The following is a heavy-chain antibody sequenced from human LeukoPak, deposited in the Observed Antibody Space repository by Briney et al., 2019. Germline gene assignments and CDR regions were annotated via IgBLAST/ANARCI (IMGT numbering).Heavy chain of an antibody. CDR2: IYHSGST. D-gene: IGHD1-26*01. CDR1: GGSISSGGYS. CDR3: ARGLGELTDY. V-gene: IGHV4-30-2*01. Sequence: KSSQTLSLTCAVSGGSISSGGYSWSWLRQPPGKGLEWIGYIYHSGSTYYNPSLKSRVTISVDRSKNQFSLKLSSVTAADTAVYYCARGLGELTDYWGQGTLVTVSS. J-gene: IGHJ4*02.